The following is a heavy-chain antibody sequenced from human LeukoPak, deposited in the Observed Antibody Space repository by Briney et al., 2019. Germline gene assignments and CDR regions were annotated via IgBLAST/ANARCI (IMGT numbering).Heavy chain of an antibody. J-gene: IGHJ4*02. CDR2: IYTSGST. Sequence: SQTLSLTCTVSGGSISSGSYYWSWIRQPAGKVLEWIGRIYTSGSTNYNPSLKSRVTISVDTSKNQFSLKLSSVTAADTAVYYCARTIPDYTRYSSGWYEGGYYFDYWGQGTLVTVSS. D-gene: IGHD6-19*01. CDR3: ARTIPDYTRYSSGWYEGGYYFDY. V-gene: IGHV4-61*02. CDR1: GGSISSGSYY.